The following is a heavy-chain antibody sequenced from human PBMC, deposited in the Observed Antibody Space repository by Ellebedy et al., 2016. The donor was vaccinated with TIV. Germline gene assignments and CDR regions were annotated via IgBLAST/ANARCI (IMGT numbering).Heavy chain of an antibody. Sequence: ASVKVSCKASGYTLTTYHMHWVRHAPRQAPEWMGIINPSGGSTTYAQKSQGRVTMTRDTTTSTVYMELSSVRSEDTAVYYCARGQTYGMDVWGQGTTVTVSS. J-gene: IGHJ6*02. V-gene: IGHV1-46*01. CDR2: INPSGGST. CDR3: ARGQTYGMDV. CDR1: GYTLTTYH.